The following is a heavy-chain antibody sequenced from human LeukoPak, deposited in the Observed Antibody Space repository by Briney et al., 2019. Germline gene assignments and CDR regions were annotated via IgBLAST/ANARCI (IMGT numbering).Heavy chain of an antibody. J-gene: IGHJ4*02. V-gene: IGHV3-7*01. CDR2: INQAGSEK. CDR3: ARVLLQTFDY. D-gene: IGHD3-10*01. CDR1: GFTFSSYW. Sequence: GGPLRLSCAASGFTFSSYWMSWVRQAPGKGLEWVAHINQAGSEKYYVDSVKGRFTISRDNAKTSLYLQMNSLRAEDTAVYYCARVLLQTFDYWGQGTVVTVSS.